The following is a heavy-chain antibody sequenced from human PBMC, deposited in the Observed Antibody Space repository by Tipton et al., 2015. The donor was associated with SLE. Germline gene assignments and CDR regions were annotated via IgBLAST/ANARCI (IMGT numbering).Heavy chain of an antibody. J-gene: IGHJ3*02. CDR2: INHSGST. Sequence: LRLSCAASGFTFSSYSMNWVRQAPGKGLEWVGEINHSGSTNYNPSLKSRVTISVDTSKNQFSLKLSSVTAADTAVYYCACRPFNYDFWSGYYTGGAFDIWGQGTMVTVSS. CDR3: ACRPFNYDFWSGYYTGGAFDI. V-gene: IGHV4-34*08. D-gene: IGHD3-3*01. CDR1: GFTFSSYS.